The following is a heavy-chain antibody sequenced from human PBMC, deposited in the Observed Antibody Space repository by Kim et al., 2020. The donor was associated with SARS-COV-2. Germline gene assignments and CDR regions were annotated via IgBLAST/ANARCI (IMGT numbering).Heavy chain of an antibody. CDR1: GLTFSSYG. CDR2: ISFDGREK. CDR3: VTETTLLSVGAFDI. D-gene: IGHD2-15*01. J-gene: IGHJ3*02. V-gene: IGHV3-30*03. Sequence: GGSLRLSCAASGLTFSSYGMQWVRQAPGRGLEWVASISFDGREKYYGDSMKDRFTISRDDSKNTVYLQMNRLRDEDTAVYYCVTETTLLSVGAFDIWGQGTMVIVSS.